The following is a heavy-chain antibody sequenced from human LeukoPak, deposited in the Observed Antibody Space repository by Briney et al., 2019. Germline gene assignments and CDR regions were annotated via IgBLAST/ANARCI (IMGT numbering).Heavy chain of an antibody. CDR2: MSFDGSEI. CDR1: GFSFRTYA. J-gene: IGHJ4*02. D-gene: IGHD1-1*01. CDR3: ARAQLLTLTHDFDY. Sequence: PGTSLSLSCAASGFSFRTYAMHWVRQAPGKGLEWVALMSFDGSEINYAASVKGRFTVSRDNSKNSLYLQMSSLRSDDTAVYYCARAQLLTLTHDFDYWGQGTLVTVAS. V-gene: IGHV3-30*15.